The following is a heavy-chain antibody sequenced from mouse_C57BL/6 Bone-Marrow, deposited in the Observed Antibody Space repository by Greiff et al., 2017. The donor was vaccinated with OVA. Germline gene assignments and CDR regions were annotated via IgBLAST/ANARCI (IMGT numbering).Heavy chain of an antibody. Sequence: QVQLQQPGAELVKPGASVKLSCKASGYTFTSYWMQWVKQRPGQGLEWIGEIDPSDSYTNYNQKFKGKATLTVDTSAITAYMQLSSLTSEDSAVYYCAVEGNYHYWGQGTTLTVSS. J-gene: IGHJ2*01. CDR3: AVEGNYHY. D-gene: IGHD2-1*01. CDR2: IDPSDSYT. V-gene: IGHV1-50*01. CDR1: GYTFTSYW.